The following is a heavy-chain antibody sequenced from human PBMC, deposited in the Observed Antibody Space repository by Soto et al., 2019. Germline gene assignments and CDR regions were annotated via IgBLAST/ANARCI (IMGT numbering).Heavy chain of an antibody. V-gene: IGHV1-69*10. CDR3: VRAAKRYFDY. CDR1: GGTYNTFA. Sequence: SVKVSCKASGGTYNTFAISWVRQAPGQGLEWMGGIIPVLGPAFYAQKFQGRVTITADKSTTTAYLGLTSLRSEDTAVYYCVRAAKRYFDYWGQGTLVTVSS. CDR2: IIPVLGPA. J-gene: IGHJ4*02.